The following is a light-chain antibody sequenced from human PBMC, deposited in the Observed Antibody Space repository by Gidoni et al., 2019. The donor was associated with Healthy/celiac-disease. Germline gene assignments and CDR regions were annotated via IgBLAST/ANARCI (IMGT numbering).Light chain of an antibody. CDR2: INK. J-gene: IGLJ2*01. CDR1: SSNIGSNT. Sequence: QSVLTQPPSASGTPGQRVTISCSGSSSNIGSNTVNWYQTLPGTAPKLLIYINKQRPSGVPDRFSGSKSGTSASLAISGLQSEDEADYYCAAWDDSLNGPVFGGGTKLTVL. CDR3: AAWDDSLNGPV. V-gene: IGLV1-44*01.